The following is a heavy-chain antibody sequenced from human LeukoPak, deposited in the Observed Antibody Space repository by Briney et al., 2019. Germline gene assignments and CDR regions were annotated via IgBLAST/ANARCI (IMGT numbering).Heavy chain of an antibody. CDR2: IIPIFGTA. D-gene: IGHD6-13*01. CDR3: ARENGGIAAAGTYYYYMDV. J-gene: IGHJ6*03. CDR1: GYTFTGYY. V-gene: IGHV1-69*05. Sequence: ASVKVSCKASGYTFTGYYMHWVRQAPGQGLEWMGRIIPIFGTANYAQKFQGRVTITTDESTSTAYMELSSLRSEDTAVYYCARENGGIAAAGTYYYYMDVWGKGTTVTVSS.